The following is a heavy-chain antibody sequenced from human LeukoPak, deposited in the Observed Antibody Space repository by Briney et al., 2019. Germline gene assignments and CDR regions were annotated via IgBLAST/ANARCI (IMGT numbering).Heavy chain of an antibody. V-gene: IGHV1-46*01. Sequence: ASVKVSCKASGYTFTSYYMHWVRQAPGQGLEWMGIINPSGGSTSYAQKFQGRVTMTRDMSTSTVYMELSSLRSEDTAVYYCARGRSKYYYDSGGSHPFQHWGQGTLVTVSS. D-gene: IGHD3-22*01. J-gene: IGHJ1*01. CDR3: ARGRSKYYYDSGGSHPFQH. CDR2: INPSGGST. CDR1: GYTFTSYY.